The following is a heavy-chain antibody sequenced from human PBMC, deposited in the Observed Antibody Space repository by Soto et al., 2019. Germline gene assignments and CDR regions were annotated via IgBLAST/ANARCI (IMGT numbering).Heavy chain of an antibody. CDR2: IIPIFGTA. Sequence: SVKVSCKASGGTFSSYAISWVRQAPGQGLEWMGGIIPIFGTANYAQKFQGRVTITADESTSTAYMELSSLRSEDTAVYYCARANGYPHGTISNYYYYYGMDVWGPGTTVTVSS. CDR1: GGTFSSYA. D-gene: IGHD3-3*01. J-gene: IGHJ6*02. V-gene: IGHV1-69*13. CDR3: ARANGYPHGTISNYYYYYGMDV.